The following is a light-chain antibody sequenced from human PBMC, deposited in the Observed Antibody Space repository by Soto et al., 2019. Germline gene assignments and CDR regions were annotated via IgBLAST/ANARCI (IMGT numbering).Light chain of an antibody. J-gene: IGKJ2*01. Sequence: DIQMTQSPSTLSASVGDRVTITCRASQSIISWLAWYQQKPGKAPNLLIYKASSLQSGVPSRFSGSGSGTEFTVTISSLQPDDFAFYYYQQYNSWYTFGQGTKLEIK. CDR1: QSIISW. CDR3: QQYNSWYT. CDR2: KAS. V-gene: IGKV1-5*03.